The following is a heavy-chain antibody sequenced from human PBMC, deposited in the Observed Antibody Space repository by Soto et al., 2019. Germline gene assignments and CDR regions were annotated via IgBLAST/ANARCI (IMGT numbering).Heavy chain of an antibody. CDR2: INPNSGGT. CDR1: GYTFTGYY. CDR3: ARGEDFYGSSGSGFDY. J-gene: IGHJ4*02. Sequence: ASVKVSCKASGYTFTGYYMHWVRQAPGQGLEWMGWINPNSGGTNYAQKFQGRVTMTRDTSISTAYMELSRLRSDDTAVYYCARGEDFYGSSGSGFDYWGQGTLVTVSS. V-gene: IGHV1-2*02. D-gene: IGHD3-22*01.